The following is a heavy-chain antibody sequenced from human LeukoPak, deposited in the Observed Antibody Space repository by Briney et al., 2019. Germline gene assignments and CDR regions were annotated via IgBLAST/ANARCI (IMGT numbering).Heavy chain of an antibody. J-gene: IGHJ3*02. V-gene: IGHV3-7*01. Sequence: GGSLRLSCAASGFTFSSYWMSWVRQAPGKGLEWVANIKQDGSEKYYVDSVKGRFTISRDNAKNSLYLQMNSLRAEDTAVYYCAREVGYCSSTSCYNHDAFDIWGQGTMVTVSS. CDR3: AREVGYCSSTSCYNHDAFDI. CDR1: GFTFSSYW. D-gene: IGHD2-2*02. CDR2: IKQDGSEK.